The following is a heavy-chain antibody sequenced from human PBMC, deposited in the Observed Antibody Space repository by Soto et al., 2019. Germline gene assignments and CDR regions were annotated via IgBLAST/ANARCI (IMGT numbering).Heavy chain of an antibody. Sequence: QVQLVQSGAEVKKPGSSVKVSCKASGGTFSSYAISWVRQAPGQGLEWMGGIIPIFGTVNYAQKFQGRVTITADESTSTAYMELSSLRSEDTAVYYCARFMTTVTTNAGAFDIWGQGTMVTVSS. CDR1: GGTFSSYA. V-gene: IGHV1-69*01. CDR2: IIPIFGTV. CDR3: ARFMTTVTTNAGAFDI. J-gene: IGHJ3*02. D-gene: IGHD4-17*01.